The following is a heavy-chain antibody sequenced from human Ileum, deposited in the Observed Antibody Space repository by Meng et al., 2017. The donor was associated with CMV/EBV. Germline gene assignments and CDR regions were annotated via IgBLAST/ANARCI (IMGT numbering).Heavy chain of an antibody. CDR3: ARGLKRYCSSTSCPKDWFDP. J-gene: IGHJ5*02. D-gene: IGHD2-2*01. Sequence: SETLSLTCTVSGGSISSSSYYWGWIRQPPGKGLEWIGSMYYSGSTYCSPSLRSRVTISVDTSKNQFSLKLSSVTAADTAVYYCARGLKRYCSSTSCPKDWFDPWGQGTLVTVSS. CDR1: GGSISSSSYY. CDR2: MYYSGST. V-gene: IGHV4-39*07.